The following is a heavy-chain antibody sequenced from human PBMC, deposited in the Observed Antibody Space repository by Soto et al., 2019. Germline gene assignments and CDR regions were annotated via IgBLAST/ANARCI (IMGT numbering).Heavy chain of an antibody. V-gene: IGHV4-31*03. J-gene: IGHJ6*02. Sequence: SETLSLTCTVSGGSISSGGYYWSWIRQHPGKGLEWIGYIYYSGSTYYNPSLKSRVTISVDTSKNQFSLKLSSVTAADTAVYYCARGRDTAMVTDVGYYYYGMDVWGQGTTVTVSS. D-gene: IGHD5-18*01. CDR3: ARGRDTAMVTDVGYYYYGMDV. CDR2: IYYSGST. CDR1: GGSISSGGYY.